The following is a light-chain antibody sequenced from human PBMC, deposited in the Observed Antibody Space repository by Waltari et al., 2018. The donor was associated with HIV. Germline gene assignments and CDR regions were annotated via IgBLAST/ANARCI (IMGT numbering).Light chain of an antibody. V-gene: IGLV1-47*01. CDR2: RNN. CDR3: AAWDDSPYV. CDR1: SSNIGSNS. Sequence: QSLLTPSPSASGTPGQRVTISCSGSSSNIGSNSVYWYKQLPGTAAQRRSYRNNQRASGSPDRFSGSKPGTSASLAIKGLRAEDEADCYCAAWDDSPYVCGTGTKVTVL. J-gene: IGLJ1*01.